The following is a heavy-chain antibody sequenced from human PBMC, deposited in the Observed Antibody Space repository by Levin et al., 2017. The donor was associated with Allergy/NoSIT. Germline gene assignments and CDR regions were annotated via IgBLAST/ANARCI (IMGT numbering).Heavy chain of an antibody. V-gene: IGHV4-38-2*02. CDR1: GLSISSFYF. CDR3: ARDRRYDYGSGTFFPFDS. CDR2: IAHSGAT. Sequence: ASETLSLTCTVSGLSISSFYFWGWIRQPPGKGLEWIGSIAHSGATYYNPSLRSRVTMSVDTSKNQFSLSLSSVTAADTAVYYCARDRRYDYGSGTFFPFDSWGQGTLVNVSS. J-gene: IGHJ5*01. D-gene: IGHD3-10*01.